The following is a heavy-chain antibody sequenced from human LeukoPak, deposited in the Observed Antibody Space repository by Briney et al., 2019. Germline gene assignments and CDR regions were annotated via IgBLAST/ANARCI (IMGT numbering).Heavy chain of an antibody. V-gene: IGHV3-48*03. Sequence: GGSLRLSCAASGFTFSSYEMNWVRHAPGKRLEWVSYISSSGSTIYYADSVKGRFTISRDNAKNSLYLQMNSLRAEDTAVYYCARGRRYCSSTSCYLDAFDIWGQGTMVTVSS. J-gene: IGHJ3*02. CDR2: ISSSGSTI. D-gene: IGHD2-2*01. CDR3: ARGRRYCSSTSCYLDAFDI. CDR1: GFTFSSYE.